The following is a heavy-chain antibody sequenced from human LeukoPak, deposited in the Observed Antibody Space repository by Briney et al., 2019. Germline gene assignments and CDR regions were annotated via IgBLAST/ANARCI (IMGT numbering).Heavy chain of an antibody. CDR2: ISGSGGST. V-gene: IGHV3-23*01. CDR1: GFTFSNFA. Sequence: PGGSLRLSCAASGFTFSNFAMSWVRQAPGKGLEWVSAISGSGGSTYYADSVKGRFTISRDNSKNTLYLQMNSLRAEDTAVYYCAKVSHITMVRGAYFDYWGQGTLVTVSS. CDR3: AKVSHITMVRGAYFDY. J-gene: IGHJ4*02. D-gene: IGHD3-10*01.